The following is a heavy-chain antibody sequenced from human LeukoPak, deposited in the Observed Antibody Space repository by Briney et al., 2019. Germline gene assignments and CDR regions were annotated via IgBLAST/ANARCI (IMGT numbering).Heavy chain of an antibody. CDR2: INPSGGST. V-gene: IGHV1-46*01. J-gene: IGHJ4*02. CDR1: GYTFTGYY. D-gene: IGHD4-11*01. CDR3: ARDGPQLTTLEGGHYFDY. Sequence: ASVKVSCKASGYTFTGYYMHWVRQAPGQGLEWMGIINPSGGSTSYAQKFQGRVTMTRDTSTSTVYMELSSLRSEDTAVYYCARDGPQLTTLEGGHYFDYWGQGTLVTVSS.